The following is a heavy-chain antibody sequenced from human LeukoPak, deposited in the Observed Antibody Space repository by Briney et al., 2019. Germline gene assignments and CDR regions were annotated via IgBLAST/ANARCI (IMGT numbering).Heavy chain of an antibody. CDR3: ARVYDSSGYYYHY. D-gene: IGHD3-22*01. V-gene: IGHV3-21*01. J-gene: IGHJ4*02. CDR1: GFTFSSYS. Sequence: GGSLRLSCAASGFTFSSYSMNWVRQAPGKGLEWVSSISSSSSYIYCADSVKGRFTISRDNAKNSLYLQMNSLRAEDTAVYYCARVYDSSGYYYHYWGQGTLVTVSS. CDR2: ISSSSSYI.